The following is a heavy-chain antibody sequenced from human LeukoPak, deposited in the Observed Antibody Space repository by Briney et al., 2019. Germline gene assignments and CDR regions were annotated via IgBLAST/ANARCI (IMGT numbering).Heavy chain of an antibody. CDR2: IYSGGST. CDR3: AREGTHYDILTGYPNYDY. V-gene: IGHV3-53*01. D-gene: IGHD3-9*01. J-gene: IGHJ4*02. Sequence: GGSLRLSCAASGFTFSSYGMSWVRQAPGKGLEWVSIIYSGGSTYYADSVKGRFTISRDNSKNTLYLQMNSLRAEDTAVYYCAREGTHYDILTGYPNYDYWGQGTLVTVSS. CDR1: GFTFSSYG.